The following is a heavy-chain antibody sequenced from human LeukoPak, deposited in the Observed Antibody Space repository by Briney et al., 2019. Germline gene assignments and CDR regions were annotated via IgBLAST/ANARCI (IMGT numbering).Heavy chain of an antibody. V-gene: IGHV3-11*01. D-gene: IGHD6-13*01. CDR2: ISSSSSTI. Sequence: KPGGSLRLSCAASGFTFRNVWMSWVRQAPGKGPEWVSYISSSSSTIYYVDSVKGRFTISRDNAKNSLYLQMNSLRVEDTAVYYCVRFVSVALAGRSSGFDAWGQGTLVTVSS. CDR1: GFTFRNVW. J-gene: IGHJ5*02. CDR3: VRFVSVALAGRSSGFDA.